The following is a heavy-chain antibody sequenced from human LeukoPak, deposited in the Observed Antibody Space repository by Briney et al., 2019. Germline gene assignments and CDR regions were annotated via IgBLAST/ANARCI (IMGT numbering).Heavy chain of an antibody. V-gene: IGHV3-23*01. Sequence: GGSLRLSCAASGFTFSSYAMSWVRQAPGKGLEWVSAISGSGGSTYYADSVKGRFTISRDNSKNTLYLQMNSLRAEDTAVYYCARQWLSTGDAFDIWGQGTMVTVSS. CDR3: ARQWLSTGDAFDI. CDR2: ISGSGGST. CDR1: GFTFSSYA. D-gene: IGHD6-19*01. J-gene: IGHJ3*02.